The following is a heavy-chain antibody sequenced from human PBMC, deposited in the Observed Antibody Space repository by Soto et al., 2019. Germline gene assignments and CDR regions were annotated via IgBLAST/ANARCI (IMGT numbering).Heavy chain of an antibody. CDR1: GVSIDSGDYY. J-gene: IGHJ5*02. Sequence: ETLSLTCTVSGVSIDSGDYYWSWIRQPPGKGLEWIGYVYYSGTTNYNPFLKSRVTLSLDKSKNQFSLKMHSVTAADTAVYYCARHVMAPHKSFDPWGQGTLVTVSS. CDR2: VYYSGTT. V-gene: IGHV4-61*08. CDR3: ARHVMAPHKSFDP.